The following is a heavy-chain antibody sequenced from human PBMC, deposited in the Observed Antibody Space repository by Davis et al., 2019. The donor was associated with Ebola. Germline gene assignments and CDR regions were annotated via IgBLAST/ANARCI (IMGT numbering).Heavy chain of an antibody. V-gene: IGHV4-34*01. D-gene: IGHD3-10*01. Sequence: SETLSLTCAVYGGSFSGYYWSWIRQPPGKGLEWIGEINHSGSTNYNPSLKSRVTISVDTSKNQFSLKLSSVTAADTAVYYCARDAVLSRGELDFWGQGTLVTVSS. CDR1: GGSFSGYY. J-gene: IGHJ4*02. CDR3: ARDAVLSRGELDF. CDR2: INHSGST.